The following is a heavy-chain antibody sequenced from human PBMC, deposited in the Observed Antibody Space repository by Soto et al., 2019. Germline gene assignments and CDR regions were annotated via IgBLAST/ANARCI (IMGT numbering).Heavy chain of an antibody. Sequence: SQTLSLTCAITGDSVSSNSAGWSWVRQSPSRGLEWLGRTYYRSKWYYEYAVSVRGRITINPDTSKNQYSLQLNSVTPEDTAVYFFARGEQYSGRIFDYWGQGALVTASS. CDR2: TYYRSKWYY. V-gene: IGHV6-1*01. CDR1: GDSVSSNSAG. J-gene: IGHJ4*01. CDR3: ARGEQYSGRIFDY. D-gene: IGHD1-26*01.